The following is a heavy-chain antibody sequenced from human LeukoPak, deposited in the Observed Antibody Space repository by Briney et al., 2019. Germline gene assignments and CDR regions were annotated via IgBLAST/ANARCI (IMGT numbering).Heavy chain of an antibody. J-gene: IGHJ5*02. D-gene: IGHD6-25*01. Sequence: ASVKVSCKASGYTFTGYYMHWVWQAPGQGLEWMGWINPNSGNTHYAQKFQDRVTMTRDTSISTAYMELNSLRSDDTAVYYCAREGAAAEDVNWFDPWGQGTLVTVSS. V-gene: IGHV1-2*02. CDR2: INPNSGNT. CDR1: GYTFTGYY. CDR3: AREGAAAEDVNWFDP.